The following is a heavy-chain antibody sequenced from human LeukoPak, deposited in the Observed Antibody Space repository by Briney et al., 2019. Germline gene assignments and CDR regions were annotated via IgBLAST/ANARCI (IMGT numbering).Heavy chain of an antibody. V-gene: IGHV1-2*02. CDR2: INPNSGGT. CDR1: GYAFTGYY. J-gene: IGHJ4*02. Sequence: GASVKVSCKASGYAFTGYYMHWVRQAPGQGLEWMGWINPNSGGTNYAQKFQGRVTMTRDTSISTAYMELSRLRSDDTAVYYCARGLHVDTAMVTYFIWGQGTLVTVSS. D-gene: IGHD5-18*01. CDR3: ARGLHVDTAMVTYFI.